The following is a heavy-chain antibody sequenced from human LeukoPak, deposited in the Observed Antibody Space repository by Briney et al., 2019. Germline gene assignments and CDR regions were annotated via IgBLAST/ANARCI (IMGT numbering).Heavy chain of an antibody. D-gene: IGHD6-13*01. CDR1: GFTFCDYA. V-gene: IGHV3-49*04. CDR3: TRDSAAPGLYSSSWYYY. Sequence: GGSLRLSCTASGFTFCDYAMSWVREAPGKGLEWVGFIRSKAYGGTTEYAASVKGRFTISRDDSKSIAYLQMNSLKTEDTAVYYCTRDSAAPGLYSSSWYYYWGQGTLVTVSS. CDR2: IRSKAYGGTT. J-gene: IGHJ4*02.